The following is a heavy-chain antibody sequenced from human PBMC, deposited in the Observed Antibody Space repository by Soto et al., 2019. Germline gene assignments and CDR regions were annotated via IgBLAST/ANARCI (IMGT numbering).Heavy chain of an antibody. V-gene: IGHV1-8*01. CDR1: GYSFTGLD. J-gene: IGHJ4*02. Sequence: ASGKVSCKASGYSFTGLDINWVRQTPGQGLEWMGWMQPSSGRTGYAQKFQGRVTMTRDTSINTAYMELSSLTSDDTALYYCARGGTAVVDYWGRGPLVPVS. CDR3: ARGGTAVVDY. CDR2: MQPSSGRT. D-gene: IGHD2-15*01.